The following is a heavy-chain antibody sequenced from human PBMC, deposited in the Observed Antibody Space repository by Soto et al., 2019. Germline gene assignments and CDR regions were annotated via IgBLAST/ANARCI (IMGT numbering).Heavy chain of an antibody. CDR2: ISSTGKTI. Sequence: GGSLRLSCAASGFTFSSYSMNWVRQAPGKGLEWVSYISSTGKTIYADSVKGRFTISRDNSKNTLYLQMNSLRAGDTAVYYCAKDEEYCISTSCYRWFDPWGQGTLVTVSS. CDR3: AKDEEYCISTSCYRWFDP. D-gene: IGHD2-2*01. V-gene: IGHV3-48*01. J-gene: IGHJ5*02. CDR1: GFTFSSYS.